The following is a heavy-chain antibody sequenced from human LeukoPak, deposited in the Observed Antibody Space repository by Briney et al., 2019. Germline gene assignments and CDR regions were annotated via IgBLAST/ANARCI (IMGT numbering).Heavy chain of an antibody. Sequence: GRSLRPSCAASGFTFSSYAMHWVRQAPGKGLEWVAVISYDGSNKYYADSVKGRFTISRDNSKNTLYLQMNSLRAEDTAVYYCARRGGSGRAFDYWGQGTLVTVSS. CDR3: ARRGGSGRAFDY. V-gene: IGHV3-30-3*01. J-gene: IGHJ4*02. CDR2: ISYDGSNK. CDR1: GFTFSSYA. D-gene: IGHD1-26*01.